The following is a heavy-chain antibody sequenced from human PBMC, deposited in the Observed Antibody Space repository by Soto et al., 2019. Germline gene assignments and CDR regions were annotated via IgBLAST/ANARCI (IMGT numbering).Heavy chain of an antibody. J-gene: IGHJ4*02. V-gene: IGHV3-30-3*01. CDR1: GFTFSSHA. D-gene: IGHD2-15*01. CDR2: ISSDGSNK. CDR3: EREGEGGSDYDLGY. Sequence: PGGSLRLSCAVSGFTFSSHAMHWVRQAPGRGLEWLALISSDGSNKYYADSVKGRFTTSRDNSKNTMYLQMNSLRVEDTAVYYCEREGEGGSDYDLGYWGQGTLVTVSS.